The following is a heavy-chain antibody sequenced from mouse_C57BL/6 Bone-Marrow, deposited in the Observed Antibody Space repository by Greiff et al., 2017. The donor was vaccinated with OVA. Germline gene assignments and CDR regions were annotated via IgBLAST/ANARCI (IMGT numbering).Heavy chain of an antibody. V-gene: IGHV1-82*01. CDR1: GYAFSSSW. CDR2: IYPGDGDT. D-gene: IGHD2-4*01. Sequence: VQLQQSGAELVRPGASVTLSCKASGYAFSSSWMNWVKQRPGQGLEWIGRIYPGDGDTNYNGKFKGKATLTADKSSSTAYMQLSSLTSEDSAVYCCAREGFYYDYFYYAMDYWGQGTSVTVSS. CDR3: AREGFYYDYFYYAMDY. J-gene: IGHJ4*01.